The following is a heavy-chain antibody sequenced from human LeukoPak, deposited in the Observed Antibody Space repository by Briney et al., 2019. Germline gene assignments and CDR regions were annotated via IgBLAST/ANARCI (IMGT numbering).Heavy chain of an antibody. V-gene: IGHV5-51*01. CDR3: ARQPGMTAKSWYFDL. J-gene: IGHJ2*01. D-gene: IGHD2-2*01. CDR2: IHPGDSHT. Sequence: GESLKISCKGSEYRFSNYWIGWVRQMPGKGLEWMGIIHPGDSHTWYSPSLQGQVTISADKSISMAYLQWSSLKASDTAMYFCARQPGMTAKSWYFDLWGRGTLVTVSS. CDR1: EYRFSNYW.